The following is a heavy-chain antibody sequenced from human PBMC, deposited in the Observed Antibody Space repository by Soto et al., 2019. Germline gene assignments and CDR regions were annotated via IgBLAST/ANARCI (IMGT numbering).Heavy chain of an antibody. V-gene: IGHV3-9*01. D-gene: IGHD3-3*01. Sequence: EVQLVESGGGLVQPGRSLRLSCAASGFTFDDYPMHWVRQAPGKGLEWVSGISWNSGSIGYADSVKGRFTISRDNAKNSLYLQMNRLRAEDTALYYCAKPGTSNYDFWSGPFDYWGQGTLVTVSS. CDR2: ISWNSGSI. J-gene: IGHJ4*02. CDR1: GFTFDDYP. CDR3: AKPGTSNYDFWSGPFDY.